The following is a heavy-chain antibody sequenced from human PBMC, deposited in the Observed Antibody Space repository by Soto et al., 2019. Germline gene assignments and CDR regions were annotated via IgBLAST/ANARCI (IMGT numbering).Heavy chain of an antibody. CDR1: GFPFSSYA. CDR2: ISYDGSNK. V-gene: IGHV3-30-3*01. Sequence: PGGSLRLSCAASGFPFSSYAMHWVRQAPGKGLEWVAVISYDGSNKYYADSVKGRFTISRDNSKNTLYLQMNSLRAEDTAVYYCARDRDTAMVTGSDYWGQGTLVTVSS. D-gene: IGHD5-18*01. J-gene: IGHJ4*02. CDR3: ARDRDTAMVTGSDY.